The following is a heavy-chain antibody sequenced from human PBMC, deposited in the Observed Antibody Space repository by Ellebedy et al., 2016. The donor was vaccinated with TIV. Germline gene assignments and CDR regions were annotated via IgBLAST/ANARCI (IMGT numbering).Heavy chain of an antibody. J-gene: IGHJ4*02. Sequence: SETLSLXXTVSGGSVSSGSYYWSWIRQPPGKGLEWIGYIYYSGSTNYNPSLKSRVTISVDTSKNQFSLKLSSVTAADTAVYYCARRRVRGVTPYYFDYWGQGTLVTVSS. CDR1: GGSVSSGSYY. V-gene: IGHV4-61*01. CDR2: IYYSGST. D-gene: IGHD3-10*01. CDR3: ARRRVRGVTPYYFDY.